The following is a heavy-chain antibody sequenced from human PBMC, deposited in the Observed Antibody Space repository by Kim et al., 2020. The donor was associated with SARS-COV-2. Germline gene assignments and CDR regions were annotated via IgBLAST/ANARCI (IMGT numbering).Heavy chain of an antibody. CDR2: IYYSGST. CDR1: GGSISSGGYY. V-gene: IGHV4-31*03. D-gene: IGHD3-9*01. CDR3: ARETEGYDILTGVDAFDI. J-gene: IGHJ3*02. Sequence: SETLSLTCTVSGGSISSGGYYWSWIRQHPGKGLEWIGYIYYSGSTYYNPSLKSRVTISVDTSKNQFSLKLSSVTAADTAVYYCARETEGYDILTGVDAFDIWGQGTMVTVSS.